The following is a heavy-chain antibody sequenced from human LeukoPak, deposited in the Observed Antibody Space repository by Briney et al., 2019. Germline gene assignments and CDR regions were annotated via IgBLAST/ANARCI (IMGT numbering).Heavy chain of an antibody. CDR1: GGSISSGSYY. V-gene: IGHV4-61*02. D-gene: IGHD3-22*01. Sequence: PSETLSLTCTVSGGSISSGSYYWSWIRQPAGKGLEWIGRIYSSGSSNYNPSLKRRVTMSVDTSKNQFSLKLNSVTAADTAVYYCAREILSGYAFDMWGQGTMVTASS. CDR3: AREILSGYAFDM. CDR2: IYSSGSS. J-gene: IGHJ3*02.